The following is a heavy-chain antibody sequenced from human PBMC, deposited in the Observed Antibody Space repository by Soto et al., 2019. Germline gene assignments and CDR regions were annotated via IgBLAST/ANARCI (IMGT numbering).Heavy chain of an antibody. Sequence: QVQLVQSGAEVKRPESSMTVSCKPSGGTFNNYAINWVRQAPGQGLEWMGAIIPISGTTKYAQKFQGRVTNTADKSTSTVYMDLSSLRSEDTAVYYCARWGGLSCSGAVCFKKPFDYWGQGTLVTVSS. D-gene: IGHD2-8*02. J-gene: IGHJ4*02. CDR2: IIPISGTT. V-gene: IGHV1-69*06. CDR3: ARWGGLSCSGAVCFKKPFDY. CDR1: GGTFNNYA.